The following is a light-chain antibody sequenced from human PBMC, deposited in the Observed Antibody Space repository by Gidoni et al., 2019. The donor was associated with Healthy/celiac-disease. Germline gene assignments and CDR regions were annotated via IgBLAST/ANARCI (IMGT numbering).Light chain of an antibody. V-gene: IGLV2-14*01. J-gene: IGLJ3*02. CDR3: SSYTSSSTWV. CDR1: SRDVGGYNY. Sequence: QSALTQPASVSGSPGQSITISCTGTSRDVGGYNYVSWYQQHPGKAPKLMIYEVSNRPSGVSNRFSGSKSGNTASLTISGLQAEDEADYYCSSYTSSSTWVFGGGTKLTX. CDR2: EVS.